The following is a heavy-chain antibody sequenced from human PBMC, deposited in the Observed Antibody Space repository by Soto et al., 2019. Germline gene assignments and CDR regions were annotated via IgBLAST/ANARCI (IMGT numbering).Heavy chain of an antibody. D-gene: IGHD2-21*02. CDR1: GGSISSGVYY. CDR2: IYYSGST. Sequence: QVQLQESGPGLVKPSQTLSLTCTVSGGSISSGVYYWSWIRQPPGKGLEWIGYIYYSGSTYYNPSLKSRVTISADTSKNQFSLKLSSVTAADTAVYYCARAPRGDIVVVTANFDYWGQGTLVTVSS. V-gene: IGHV4-30-4*01. J-gene: IGHJ4*02. CDR3: ARAPRGDIVVVTANFDY.